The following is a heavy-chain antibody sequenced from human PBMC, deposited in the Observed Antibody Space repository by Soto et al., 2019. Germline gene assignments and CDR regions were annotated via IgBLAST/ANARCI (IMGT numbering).Heavy chain of an antibody. V-gene: IGHV3-9*01. Sequence: GGSLRLSCAASGFTFDYYAMHWVRQAPGKGLEWVSGISWNSGSIGYADSVKGRFTISRDNAKNTLYLQMNSLRAEDTAVYYCAAGTGATRRPLAYWGQGTLVTVSS. D-gene: IGHD1-26*01. CDR1: GFTFDYYA. CDR3: AAGTGATRRPLAY. CDR2: ISWNSGSI. J-gene: IGHJ4*02.